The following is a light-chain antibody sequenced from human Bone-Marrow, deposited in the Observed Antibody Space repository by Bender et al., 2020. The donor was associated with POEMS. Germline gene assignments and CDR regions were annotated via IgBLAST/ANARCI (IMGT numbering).Light chain of an antibody. CDR2: ANI. V-gene: IGLV1-40*01. Sequence: QAVLTQPPSVSGAPGQRVTIPCTGTSSNLGADYAVHWYQQFPGTAPKLLIYANINRPSGVPDRFSGSKSGTSVSLAITGLQAEDEADYYCQSFDTSLSGWVFGAGTKLTV. CDR3: QSFDTSLSGWV. J-gene: IGLJ3*02. CDR1: SSNLGADYA.